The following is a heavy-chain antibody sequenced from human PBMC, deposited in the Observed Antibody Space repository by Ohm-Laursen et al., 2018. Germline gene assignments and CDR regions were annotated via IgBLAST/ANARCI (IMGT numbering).Heavy chain of an antibody. CDR2: INHSRRT. CDR1: GGSFSGYY. D-gene: IGHD3-16*01. CDR3: ASSIGLGGYYYGMDA. Sequence: GTLSLTWAVYGGSFSGYYWSWIRQPPGKGLEWIGEINHSRRTNYSPSLKSRVTISVDTSKNQISLRLSSVTAADTAVYYCASSIGLGGYYYGMDAWGQGTTVTVSS. V-gene: IGHV4-34*01. J-gene: IGHJ6*02.